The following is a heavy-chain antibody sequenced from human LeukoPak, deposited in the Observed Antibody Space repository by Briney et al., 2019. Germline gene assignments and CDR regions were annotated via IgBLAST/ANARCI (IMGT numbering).Heavy chain of an antibody. V-gene: IGHV4-59*01. CDR1: GGSISSYY. J-gene: IGHJ3*02. D-gene: IGHD2-15*01. CDR3: ARSIVVVVAATTHDAFDI. Sequence: SETLSLTCTVSGGSISSYYWNWIRQPPGKGLEWIGYIFHSGSTNYNPSLKSRVTMSVDTSKNQFSLKVSSVTAADTAVYYCARSIVVVVAATTHDAFDIWGQGTMVTVSS. CDR2: IFHSGST.